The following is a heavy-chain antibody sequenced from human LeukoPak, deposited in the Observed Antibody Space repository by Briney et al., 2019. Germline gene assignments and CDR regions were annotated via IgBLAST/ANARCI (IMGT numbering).Heavy chain of an antibody. CDR1: GGSISSYY. J-gene: IGHJ4*02. CDR3: ARRRWGYFDY. D-gene: IGHD3-16*01. Sequence: SETLSLTCTVSGGSISSYYWTWIRQPPGKGLEWIGEINHSGSTNYNPSLKSRVTISVDTSKNQFSLKLTSVTAADTAVYYCARRRWGYFDYWGQGTLVTVSS. CDR2: INHSGST. V-gene: IGHV4-34*01.